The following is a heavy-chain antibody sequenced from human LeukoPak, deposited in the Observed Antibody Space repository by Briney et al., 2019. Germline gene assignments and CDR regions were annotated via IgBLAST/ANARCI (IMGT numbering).Heavy chain of an antibody. J-gene: IGHJ4*02. Sequence: GGSLRLSCAASGFTFSSYWMHWVRQAPGKGLVWVSRINSDGSSTNYADSVKGRFTISRDNAKNSLFPQMDGLRVDDTAVYFCARDGRGGHNDFWGQGTLITVSS. CDR3: ARDGRGGHNDF. D-gene: IGHD4-23*01. V-gene: IGHV3-74*01. CDR2: INSDGSST. CDR1: GFTFSSYW.